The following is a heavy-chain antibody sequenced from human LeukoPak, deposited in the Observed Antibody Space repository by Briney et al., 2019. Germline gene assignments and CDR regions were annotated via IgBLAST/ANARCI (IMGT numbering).Heavy chain of an antibody. CDR2: IYYSGST. J-gene: IGHJ5*02. D-gene: IGHD3-16*01. CDR1: GGSISSSSYY. Sequence: SETLSLTCTVSGGSISSSSYYWGWIRQPPGKGLEWIGSIYYSGSTYYNPSLKSRVTISVDTSKNQFSLKLSSVTAADTAVYYCARGLGWFDPWGQGTLVTVSP. V-gene: IGHV4-39*07. CDR3: ARGLGWFDP.